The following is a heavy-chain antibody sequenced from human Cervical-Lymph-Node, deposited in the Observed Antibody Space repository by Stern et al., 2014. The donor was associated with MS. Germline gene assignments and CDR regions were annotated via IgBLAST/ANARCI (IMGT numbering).Heavy chain of an antibody. V-gene: IGHV3-30*03. CDR2: ISFVGSNA. Sequence: MQLVESGGGVVQPGRSLRLSCAVSGFSLSSLGMHWVRQAPGKGLEWVAVISFVGSNARYGDSVKGRCSISRDISNNTLYLQMNSLRPEDTALYYCLGVGDAMHVWGQGTTVIVSS. J-gene: IGHJ6*02. CDR1: GFSLSSLG. CDR3: LGVGDAMHV.